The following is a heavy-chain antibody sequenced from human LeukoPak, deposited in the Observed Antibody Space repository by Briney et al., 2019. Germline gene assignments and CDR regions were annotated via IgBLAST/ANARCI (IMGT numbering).Heavy chain of an antibody. CDR1: GFRFDDYG. Sequence: PGGSLRLSCVVSGFRFDDYGMHWVRQAPGKGLELVSGISWSGTTTGYADSVKGRFTISRDSAKNSLYLQMDSLRVEDTGLYYCAKDESTGGFAPGYFYGMGVWGQGTTVTVSS. V-gene: IGHV3-9*01. CDR3: AKDESTGGFAPGYFYGMGV. CDR2: ISWSGTTT. D-gene: IGHD3-16*01. J-gene: IGHJ6*02.